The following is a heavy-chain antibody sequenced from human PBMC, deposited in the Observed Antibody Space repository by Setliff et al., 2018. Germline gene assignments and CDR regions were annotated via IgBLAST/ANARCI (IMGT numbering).Heavy chain of an antibody. Sequence: ASVNVSCKASGYTFTSHYMHWVRQAPGLGLEWMGTINPSSGRTSYAQKFQGRVTMTRDTSTSTVYMDMSSLRSEDTAAYYCARDVFPYHYEGAFDIWGQGTMVTVSS. CDR2: INPSSGRT. CDR1: GYTFTSHY. V-gene: IGHV1-46*01. D-gene: IGHD3-22*01. CDR3: ARDVFPYHYEGAFDI. J-gene: IGHJ3*02.